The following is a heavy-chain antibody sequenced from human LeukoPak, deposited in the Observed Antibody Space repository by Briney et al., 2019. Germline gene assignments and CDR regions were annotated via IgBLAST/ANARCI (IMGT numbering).Heavy chain of an antibody. V-gene: IGHV3-7*03. Sequence: GGSLRLSCAASGFTFSLYWMSWVRQAPGKGLEWVADIKQDGSEKYYVDSVKGRFTISRDNAKNSLSLQMDSLRAEDTAVYYCARKGSRRPSPEGVWGQGTLVTVSS. CDR1: GFTFSLYW. J-gene: IGHJ4*02. CDR2: IKQDGSEK. D-gene: IGHD1-14*01. CDR3: ARKGSRRPSPEGV.